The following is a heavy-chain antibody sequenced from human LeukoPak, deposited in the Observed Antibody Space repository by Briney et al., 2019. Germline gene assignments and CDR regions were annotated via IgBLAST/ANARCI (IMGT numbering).Heavy chain of an antibody. CDR3: ARVWAASGWALQHDAFDI. J-gene: IGHJ3*02. CDR2: IYYSGST. Sequence: PSETLSLTCTVSGGSISSSSYYWGWIRQPPGKGLEWIGSIYYSGSTYYNPSLKSRVTISVDTSKNQFSLKLSSVTAADTAVYYCARVWAASGWALQHDAFDIWGQGTMVTVSS. CDR1: GGSISSSSYY. V-gene: IGHV4-39*07. D-gene: IGHD6-19*01.